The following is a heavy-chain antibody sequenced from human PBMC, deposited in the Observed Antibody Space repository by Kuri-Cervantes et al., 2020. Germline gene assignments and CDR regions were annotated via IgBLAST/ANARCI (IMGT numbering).Heavy chain of an antibody. J-gene: IGHJ2*01. Sequence: GGSLRLSCAASGFTFSSYAMTWVRQAPGEGLQWVSDISDSGDRTKYADSVKGRFTISRDNSKNTKNTLYLQMNSLRSEDTAVYYCARAEDWGTPWCFDLWGRGTLVTVSS. V-gene: IGHV3-23*01. CDR3: ARAEDWGTPWCFDL. D-gene: IGHD7-27*01. CDR2: ISDSGDRT. CDR1: GFTFSSYA.